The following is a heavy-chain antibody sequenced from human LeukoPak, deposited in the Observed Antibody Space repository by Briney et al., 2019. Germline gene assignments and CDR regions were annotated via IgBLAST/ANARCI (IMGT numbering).Heavy chain of an antibody. V-gene: IGHV4-4*07. Sequence: PSETLSLTCTVSGGSISSYYRSWIRQPAGKGLEWIGRIYTSGSTNYNPSLKSRVTMSVDTSKNQFSLKLSSVTAADTAVYYCARAGSRGLTHENFDYWGQGTLVTVSS. CDR2: IYTSGST. CDR1: GGSISSYY. CDR3: ARAGSRGLTHENFDY. D-gene: IGHD5-12*01. J-gene: IGHJ4*02.